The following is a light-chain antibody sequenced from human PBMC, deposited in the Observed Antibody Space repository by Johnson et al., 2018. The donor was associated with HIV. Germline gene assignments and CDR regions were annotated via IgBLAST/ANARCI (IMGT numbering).Light chain of an antibody. CDR2: DNN. V-gene: IGLV1-51*01. J-gene: IGLJ1*01. Sequence: VLTQPPSVSAAPGQKVTISCSGSSSNIGRNYVSWYQQLPGTAPKLLIFDNNKRPSGIPDRFSASKSGTSATLGITGLQTGDEGDYYCGTWDSSLTSYVFGAGTKVTVL. CDR1: SSNIGRNY. CDR3: GTWDSSLTSYV.